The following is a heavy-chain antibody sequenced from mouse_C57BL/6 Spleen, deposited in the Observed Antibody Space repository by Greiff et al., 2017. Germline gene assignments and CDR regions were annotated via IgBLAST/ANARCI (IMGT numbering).Heavy chain of an antibody. Sequence: EVMLVESGGGLVKPGGSLKLSCAASGFTFSSYAMSWVRQTPEKRLEWVATISDGGSYTYYPDNLKGRFTISRDNAKNNLYLQMSHLKSEDTAMYYCARDNWDYFDYWGQGTTLTVSS. V-gene: IGHV5-4*01. CDR3: ARDNWDYFDY. CDR2: ISDGGSYT. D-gene: IGHD4-1*01. CDR1: GFTFSSYA. J-gene: IGHJ2*01.